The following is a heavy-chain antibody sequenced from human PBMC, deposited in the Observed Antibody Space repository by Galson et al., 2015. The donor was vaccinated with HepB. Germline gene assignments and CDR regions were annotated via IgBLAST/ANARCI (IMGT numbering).Heavy chain of an antibody. CDR1: GYSLINYY. CDR2: INPKSGGP. CDR3: ARESPNTLYFDY. D-gene: IGHD3-16*01. Sequence: SVKVSCKASGYSLINYYIHWVRQAPGQGLEYMGIINPKSGGPTYGRKFQGRIIMTTDTPTSTVYMELSSLTSEDTAVYYCARESPNTLYFDYWGLGTLVTVSS. V-gene: IGHV1-46*01. J-gene: IGHJ4*02.